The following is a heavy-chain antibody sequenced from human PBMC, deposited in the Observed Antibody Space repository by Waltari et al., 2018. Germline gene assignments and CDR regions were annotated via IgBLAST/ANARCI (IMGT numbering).Heavy chain of an antibody. CDR1: GFTFSSYA. D-gene: IGHD3-10*01. CDR3: AKVGLSYWAEYLQH. J-gene: IGHJ1*01. CDR2: ISGNFGST. Sequence: EVQLLESGGGLVQPGGSLRLSCVASGFTFSSYAMAWVRQAPGKGLEWVSTISGNFGSTYYADSVKCRFTTSRDNSKNTLSLQMNSLRPEDTAIYYCAKVGLSYWAEYLQHWGQGTLVTVSS. V-gene: IGHV3-23*01.